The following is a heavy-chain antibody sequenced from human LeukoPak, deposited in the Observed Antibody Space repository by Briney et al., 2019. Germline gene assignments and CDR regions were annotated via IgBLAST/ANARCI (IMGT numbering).Heavy chain of an antibody. Sequence: GGSLRLSCAASGFTFSSYWMSWVRQAPGKGLEWVANIKQDGSEKYYVDSVEGRFTISRDNAENSLYLQMNSLRAEDTAVYYCTSRAHFWSGPGGWGQGTLVTVSS. CDR2: IKQDGSEK. J-gene: IGHJ4*02. V-gene: IGHV3-7*01. CDR3: TSRAHFWSGPGG. CDR1: GFTFSSYW. D-gene: IGHD3-3*02.